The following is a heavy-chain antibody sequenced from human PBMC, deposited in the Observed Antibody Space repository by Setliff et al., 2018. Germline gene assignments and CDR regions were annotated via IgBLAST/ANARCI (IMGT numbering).Heavy chain of an antibody. CDR3: AHEGRKTYGPGYDY. D-gene: IGHD3-10*01. Sequence: SGPTLVNPTQTLTLTCTFSGFSLSTSGMYVSWIRQPPGKALEWLGSIDWYDDKLYSTSLKSRLTLTKDTSKNQVVLTMTNMDPVDTAIYYCAHEGRKTYGPGYDYWGQGALVTVSS. J-gene: IGHJ4*01. CDR1: GFSLSTSGMY. CDR2: IDWYDDK. V-gene: IGHV2-70*17.